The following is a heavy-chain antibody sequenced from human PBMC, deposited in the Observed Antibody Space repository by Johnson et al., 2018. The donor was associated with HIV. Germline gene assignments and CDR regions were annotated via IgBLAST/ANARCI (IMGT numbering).Heavy chain of an antibody. CDR2: ISYDGSNK. CDR3: AREGRGAPHDAFDI. J-gene: IGHJ3*02. V-gene: IGHV3-30-3*01. D-gene: IGHD2-15*01. Sequence: QVQLVESGGGVVQPGRSLRLSCAASGFTFSSYAMHWVRQAPGKGLEWVAVISYDGSNKYYADPVKGRLTNSRDNSKNTLYLQMNSLRAEDTAVYYCAREGRGAPHDAFDIWGQGTMVTVSS. CDR1: GFTFSSYA.